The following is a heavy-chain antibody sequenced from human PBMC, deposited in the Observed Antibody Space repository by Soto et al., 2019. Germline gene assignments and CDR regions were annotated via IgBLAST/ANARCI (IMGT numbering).Heavy chain of an antibody. J-gene: IGHJ6*02. D-gene: IGHD3-9*01. CDR3: ARDVRSDTYSDILTGPPPTYYYYNGMDV. CDR2: IWYDGSNK. V-gene: IGHV3-33*01. Sequence: QVQLVESGGGVVQPGRSLRLSCAASGFTFSSYGMHWVRQAPGKGLEWVAVIWYDGSNKYYADYVKGRFTISRDNSKNTLYLQMNSVRAEDNAVYYWARDVRSDTYSDILTGPPPTYYYYNGMDVWGQGTTVTVSS. CDR1: GFTFSSYG.